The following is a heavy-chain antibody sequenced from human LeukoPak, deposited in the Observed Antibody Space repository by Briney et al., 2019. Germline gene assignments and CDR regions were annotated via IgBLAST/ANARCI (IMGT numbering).Heavy chain of an antibody. CDR1: GYTFTSYD. J-gene: IGHJ3*02. CDR2: INPNSGGT. D-gene: IGHD4-17*01. Sequence: ASVKVSCKASGYTFTSYDINWVRQATGQGLEWMGWINPNSGGTNSAQKFQGRVTMTRETSISTAYMELSRLRSDDTAVYYCAREAFTTVTSATDAFDIWGQGTMVTVS. CDR3: AREAFTTVTSATDAFDI. V-gene: IGHV1-2*02.